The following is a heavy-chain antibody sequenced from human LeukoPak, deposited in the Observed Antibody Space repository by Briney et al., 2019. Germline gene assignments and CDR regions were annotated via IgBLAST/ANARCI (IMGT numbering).Heavy chain of an antibody. D-gene: IGHD6-6*01. CDR1: GYTFTSYG. V-gene: IGHV1-18*01. Sequence: ASVKVSCKASGYTFTSYGISWARQAPGQGLEWMGWISAYNGNTNYAQKLQGRVTMTTDTSTSTAYMELRSLRSDDTAVYYCARGLSSSELLGAFDIWGQGTMVTVSS. CDR3: ARGLSSSELLGAFDI. J-gene: IGHJ3*02. CDR2: ISAYNGNT.